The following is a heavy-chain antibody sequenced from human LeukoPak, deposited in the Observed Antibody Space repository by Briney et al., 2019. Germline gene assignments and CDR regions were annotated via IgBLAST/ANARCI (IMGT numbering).Heavy chain of an antibody. CDR1: GYTFTSYD. CDR3: ARGPGSPHVYYYGMDV. D-gene: IGHD1-14*01. CDR2: MNPNSGNT. Sequence: GASVKVSCKASGYTFTSYDINWVRQATGQGLEWMGWMNPNSGNTGYAQKFQGRVTMTRNTSISTAYMELSSLRSEDTAVYYCARGPGSPHVYYYGMDVWGQGTTVTVSS. J-gene: IGHJ6*02. V-gene: IGHV1-8*01.